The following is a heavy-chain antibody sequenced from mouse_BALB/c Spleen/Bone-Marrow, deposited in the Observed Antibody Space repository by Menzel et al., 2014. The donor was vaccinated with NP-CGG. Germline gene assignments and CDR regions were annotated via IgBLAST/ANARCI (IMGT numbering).Heavy chain of an antibody. Sequence: LVKTGASVKISCKASGYSFTGYYMHWVKQSHGKSLEWIAYISCSNGPTNYNQKFRGKATFTVDTSSSTAYMQFSSLTAEDSAVFYCARRGSAYVEGFAYWGQGTLVTVSA. CDR3: ARRGSAYVEGFAY. CDR1: GYSFTGYY. J-gene: IGHJ3*01. V-gene: IGHV1S34*01. D-gene: IGHD3-1*01. CDR2: ISCSNGPT.